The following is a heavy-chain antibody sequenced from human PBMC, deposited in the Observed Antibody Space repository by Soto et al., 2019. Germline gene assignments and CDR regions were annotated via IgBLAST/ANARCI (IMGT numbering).Heavy chain of an antibody. J-gene: IGHJ3*01. Sequence: EVQLLESGGGVVKPGGSLRLSCAASGFTFSNYIMNWVRQPPGQGLEWVASISGSSTYVYYADSLKGRIAISRDNAKNSLSLELNTLRVEDTAVYYCSRGGGYYYGSGTDAFDVWGQGTLVTVSS. V-gene: IGHV3-21*01. CDR1: GFTFSNYI. CDR3: SRGGGYYYGSGTDAFDV. CDR2: ISGSSTYV. D-gene: IGHD3-10*01.